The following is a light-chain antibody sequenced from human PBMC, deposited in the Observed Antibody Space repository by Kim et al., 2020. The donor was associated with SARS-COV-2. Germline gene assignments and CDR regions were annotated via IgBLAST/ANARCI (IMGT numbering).Light chain of an antibody. CDR2: GAS. Sequence: LSPGERASRSCRASQIVSSAYVAWYQQRPGQAPRLLIYGASSRATGIPDRFSGSGSGTDFTLTISRLEPEDFAVYYCQQYGASLYTFGQGTKLEI. V-gene: IGKV3-20*01. J-gene: IGKJ2*01. CDR1: QIVSSAY. CDR3: QQYGASLYT.